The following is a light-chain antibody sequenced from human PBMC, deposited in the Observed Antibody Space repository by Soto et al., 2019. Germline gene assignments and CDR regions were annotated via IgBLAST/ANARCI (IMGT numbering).Light chain of an antibody. CDR2: GAS. J-gene: IGKJ2*01. CDR3: QQYSNSPPYT. Sequence: EIVLTQSPGTLSFSPGERATLSCRASQSVSSSYLAWYQQNPGQAPRILIYGASSRATGIPDRFSGSGSGTAFTLTISRLEPEDSAVYYCQQYSNSPPYTFGQGTKREIK. V-gene: IGKV3-20*01. CDR1: QSVSSSY.